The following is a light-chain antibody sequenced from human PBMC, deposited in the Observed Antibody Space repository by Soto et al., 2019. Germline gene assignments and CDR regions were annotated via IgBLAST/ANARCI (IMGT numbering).Light chain of an antibody. V-gene: IGKV1-5*03. CDR2: KAS. CDR1: QSISSW. Sequence: DIQVTQSPSTLSASVGYRFTITCRASQSISSWLAWYQQKPGKAPKLLIYKASSLESGVPSRFSGSGSGTEFTLTISSLQPDDFATYYCQQYNSYTRTFGQGTMVDIK. J-gene: IGKJ1*01. CDR3: QQYNSYTRT.